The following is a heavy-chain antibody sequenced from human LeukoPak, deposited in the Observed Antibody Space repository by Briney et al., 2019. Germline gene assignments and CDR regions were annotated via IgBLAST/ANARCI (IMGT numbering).Heavy chain of an antibody. CDR3: AKYHITMVRGVNFYYGMDV. CDR2: ISGSGGST. D-gene: IGHD3-10*01. V-gene: IGHV3-23*01. CDR1: GFTFSSYA. Sequence: GGSLRLSCAASGFTFSSYAMSWVRQAPGKGLEWVSAISGSGGSTYYADSVKGRFTISRDNSENTLYLQMNSLRAEDTAVYYCAKYHITMVRGVNFYYGMDVWGKGTTVTVSS. J-gene: IGHJ6*04.